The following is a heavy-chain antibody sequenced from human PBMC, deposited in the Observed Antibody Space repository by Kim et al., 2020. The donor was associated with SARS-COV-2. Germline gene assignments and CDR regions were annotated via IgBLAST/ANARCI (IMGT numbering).Heavy chain of an antibody. CDR3: ARGKSVDAY. J-gene: IGHJ4*02. V-gene: IGHV3-48*03. Sequence: GGSLRLSCAASGFTFSRHEMNWVRQAPGKRLEWVSYITENGRTIYYADSVKGRFTISRDNAKSSLYLHMNSLRAEDTAVYYCARGKSVDAYWGQGTLVTVSS. CDR2: ITENGRTI. CDR1: GFTFSRHE. D-gene: IGHD2-8*01.